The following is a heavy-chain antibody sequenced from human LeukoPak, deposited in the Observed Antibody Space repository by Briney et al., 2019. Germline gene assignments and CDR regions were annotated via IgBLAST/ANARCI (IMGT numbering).Heavy chain of an antibody. CDR3: ASGSGSYHINFDY. CDR1: GGSITSSNW. D-gene: IGHD1-26*01. Sequence: SETLSLTCAVSGGSITSSNWWSWVRQPPGKGLEWIGEIYHSGTTNYNPSLKSRVTILVDKSKNQFSLNLSSVSAADTAVYYCASGSGSYHINFDYWGQGTLVTVSS. J-gene: IGHJ4*02. V-gene: IGHV4-4*02. CDR2: IYHSGTT.